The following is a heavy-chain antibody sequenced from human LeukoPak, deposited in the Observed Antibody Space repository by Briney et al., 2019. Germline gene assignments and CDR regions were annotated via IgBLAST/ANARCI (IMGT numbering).Heavy chain of an antibody. D-gene: IGHD5-24*01. CDR3: AKEGLGYNELSSFGY. V-gene: IGHV3-74*01. Sequence: GGSLRLSCAASGFTFSSYWMHWVRQAPGKGLVWVSRINSDGSSTNYADSVKGRFTISRDNAKNTLYLQMNSLRAEDTAVYYCAKEGLGYNELSSFGYWGQGTLVTVSS. CDR1: GFTFSSYW. J-gene: IGHJ4*02. CDR2: INSDGSST.